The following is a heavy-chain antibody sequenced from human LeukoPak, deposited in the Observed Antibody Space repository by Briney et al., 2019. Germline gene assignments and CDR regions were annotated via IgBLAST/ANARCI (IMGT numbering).Heavy chain of an antibody. CDR1: GFTFSSYS. D-gene: IGHD4-17*01. V-gene: IGHV3-48*01. J-gene: IGHJ4*02. Sequence: GGSLRLSCAASGFTFSSYSMNWVRQAPGKGLEWVSYISSSSSTIYYADSVKGRFTISRDNAENSLYLQMNSLRAEDTAVYYCAKDLSGFRRYGDYWGQGTLVTVSS. CDR2: ISSSSSTI. CDR3: AKDLSGFRRYGDY.